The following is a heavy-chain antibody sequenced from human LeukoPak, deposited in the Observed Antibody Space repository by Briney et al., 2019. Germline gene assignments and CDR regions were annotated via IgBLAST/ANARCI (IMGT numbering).Heavy chain of an antibody. CDR2: IYITRGT. CDR3: ARESRIVKGDGYHIDV. CDR1: GVSISGYY. Sequence: SETLSLTCTVSGVSISGYYWSWIRQPAGKGLEWMGRIYITRGTNYNPSLRSRVIMSVDTSKNQFSLQLTSVTAADTAVYYCARESRIVKGDGYHIDVWGKGTTVTISS. D-gene: IGHD1-26*01. J-gene: IGHJ6*03. V-gene: IGHV4-4*07.